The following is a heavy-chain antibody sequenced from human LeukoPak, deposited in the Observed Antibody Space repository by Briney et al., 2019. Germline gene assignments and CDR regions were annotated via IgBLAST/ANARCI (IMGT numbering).Heavy chain of an antibody. CDR3: AKRLIVVPRGEFDY. CDR2: ISGSGGST. CDR1: GFTFSSYA. J-gene: IGHJ4*02. Sequence: GGSLRLSCAASGFTFSSYAMSWVRQAPGKGLEWVSAISGSGGSTYYADSVEGRFTISRDNSKNTLYLQMNSLRAEDTAVYYCAKRLIVVPRGEFDYWGQGTLVTVSS. D-gene: IGHD3-22*01. V-gene: IGHV3-23*01.